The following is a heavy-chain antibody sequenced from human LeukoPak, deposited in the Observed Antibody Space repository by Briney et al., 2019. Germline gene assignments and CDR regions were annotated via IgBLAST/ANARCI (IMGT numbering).Heavy chain of an antibody. CDR2: ISSNGGST. D-gene: IGHD4-17*01. J-gene: IGHJ4*02. V-gene: IGHV3-64D*09. CDR3: ARGTSVTHGYFEY. CDR1: GFTFSSYA. Sequence: GRSLRLSCAASGFTFSSYAMHWVRQAPGKGLEYVSAISSNGGSTYYADSVKGRFTISRDNSKNTLYLQMSSLRAEDTAVYYCARGTSVTHGYFEYWGQGTLVTVSS.